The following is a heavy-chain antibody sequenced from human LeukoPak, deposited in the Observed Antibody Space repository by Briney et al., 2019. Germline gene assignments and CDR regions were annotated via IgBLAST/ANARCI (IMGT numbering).Heavy chain of an antibody. CDR2: IYYSGST. CDR3: ARTKFLESLQFNWFDP. V-gene: IGHV4-30-4*08. Sequence: SQTLSLTCTVSDGSISSGDYYWSWIRQPPGKGLERIGYIYYSGSTYYNPSLKSRVTISVDTSKNQFSLKLSSVTAADTAVYYCARTKFLESLQFNWFDPWGQGTLVTVSS. CDR1: DGSISSGDYY. J-gene: IGHJ5*02. D-gene: IGHD3-3*01.